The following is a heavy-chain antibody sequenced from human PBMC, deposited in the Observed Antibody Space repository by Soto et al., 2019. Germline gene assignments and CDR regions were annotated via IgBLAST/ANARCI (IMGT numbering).Heavy chain of an antibody. CDR2: IYYSGST. CDR3: ARVFSDSSSFFDP. V-gene: IGHV4-31*03. J-gene: IGHJ5*02. Sequence: SETLSLTCTVSGDSISSGGYYWSWIRQHPGNGLEWIGYIYYSGSTYYNPSLKSRVTISVDTSKNQFSLKLSSVTAADTAVYYCARVFSDSSSFFDPWGQGTLVTVSS. D-gene: IGHD6-13*01. CDR1: GDSISSGGYY.